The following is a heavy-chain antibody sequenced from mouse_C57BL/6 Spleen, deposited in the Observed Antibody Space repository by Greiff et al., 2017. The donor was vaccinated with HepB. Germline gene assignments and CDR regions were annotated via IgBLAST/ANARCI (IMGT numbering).Heavy chain of an antibody. CDR2: ISSGGDYI. V-gene: IGHV5-9-1*02. Sequence: DVMLVESGEGLVKPGGSLKLSCAASGFTFSSYAMSWVRQTPEKRLEWVAYISSGGDYIYYADTVKGRFTISRDNARNTLYLQMSSLKSEDTAMYYCTRETNWGYFDYWGQGTTLTVSS. CDR1: GFTFSSYA. CDR3: TRETNWGYFDY. J-gene: IGHJ2*01. D-gene: IGHD4-1*01.